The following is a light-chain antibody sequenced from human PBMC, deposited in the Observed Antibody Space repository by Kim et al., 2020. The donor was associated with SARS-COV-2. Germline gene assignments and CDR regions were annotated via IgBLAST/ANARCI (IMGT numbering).Light chain of an antibody. Sequence: DIQMTQSPSSLSASVGDRVTITCRASQDFSDYLAWFLQKPGKAPKSLIYAASRLQSGVPSRFSGSGSGTEFTLTISNLQPEDFATYYCQQYKFYQWTFGQGTKLEI. V-gene: IGKV1-16*01. CDR3: QQYKFYQWT. J-gene: IGKJ2*02. CDR2: AAS. CDR1: QDFSDY.